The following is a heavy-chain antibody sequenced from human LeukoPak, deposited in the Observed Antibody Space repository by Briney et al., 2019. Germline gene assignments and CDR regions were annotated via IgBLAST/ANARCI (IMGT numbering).Heavy chain of an antibody. CDR1: GFTFSNYA. D-gene: IGHD3-10*01. J-gene: IGHJ4*02. V-gene: IGHV3-30-3*01. CDR2: ISYDGSNK. Sequence: GGSLRLSCAASGFTFSNYAMHWVRQAPGKGLEWVAVISYDGSNKYYADSVKGRFTMSRDNSKNTLYLQMHSLRPEDTAVYYCARANRYYAPAAFDYWGQGTLVTVSS. CDR3: ARANRYYAPAAFDY.